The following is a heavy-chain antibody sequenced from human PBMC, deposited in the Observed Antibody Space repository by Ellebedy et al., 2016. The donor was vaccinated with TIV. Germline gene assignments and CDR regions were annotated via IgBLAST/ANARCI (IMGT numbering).Heavy chain of an antibody. CDR2: ISAYNGNT. CDR3: AREGRYYDILTGYLGYYGMDV. CDR1: GYTFTSYG. V-gene: IGHV1-18*01. J-gene: IGHJ6*02. Sequence: ASVKVSCXASGYTFTSYGISWVRQAPGQGLEWMGWISAYNGNTNYAQKLQGRVTMTTDTSTSTAYMELRSLRSDDTAVYYRAREGRYYDILTGYLGYYGMDVWGQGTTVTVSS. D-gene: IGHD3-9*01.